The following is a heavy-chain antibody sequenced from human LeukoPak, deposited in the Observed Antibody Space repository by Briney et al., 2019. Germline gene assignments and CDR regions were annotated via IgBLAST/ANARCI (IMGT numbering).Heavy chain of an antibody. D-gene: IGHD2-15*01. Sequence: SDTLSLTCAVSGGSISSYYWSWIRQPPGKGLEWIGYIYYSGSTNYNPSLKSRVTTSVDSSKNQFSLKLSSVTAADTAVYYCARDSVAVAGDRAFDIWGHGTMVTVSS. CDR2: IYYSGST. V-gene: IGHV4-59*01. CDR3: ARDSVAVAGDRAFDI. CDR1: GGSISSYY. J-gene: IGHJ3*02.